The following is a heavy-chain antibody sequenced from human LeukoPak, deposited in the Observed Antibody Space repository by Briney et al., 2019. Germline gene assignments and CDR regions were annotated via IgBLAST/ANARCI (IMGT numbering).Heavy chain of an antibody. V-gene: IGHV3-23*01. CDR3: ARVWLRDYMDV. J-gene: IGHJ6*03. Sequence: GGSLRLSCAVSGFTFRSYAMNWVRRAPGKGLEWVAAITADGGSTHYTTSVKGRFIISRDTPKNTLSLQMNNLRAEDTAVYFCARVWLRDYMDVWGEGTTVSVSS. D-gene: IGHD5-12*01. CDR1: GFTFRSYA. CDR2: ITADGGST.